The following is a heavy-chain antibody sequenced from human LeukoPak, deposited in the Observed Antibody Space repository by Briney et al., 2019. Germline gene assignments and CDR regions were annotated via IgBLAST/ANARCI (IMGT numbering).Heavy chain of an antibody. CDR1: GGSISSSSYY. Sequence: SETLSLTCTVSGGSISSSSYYWGWIRQPPGKGLEWIGSIYYSGSTYYNPSLKSRVTISVDTSKNQFSLKLSSVTAADTAVYYCAREEGSGYDIPFDYWGQGTLVTVSS. CDR2: IYYSGST. D-gene: IGHD5-12*01. J-gene: IGHJ4*02. CDR3: AREEGSGYDIPFDY. V-gene: IGHV4-39*07.